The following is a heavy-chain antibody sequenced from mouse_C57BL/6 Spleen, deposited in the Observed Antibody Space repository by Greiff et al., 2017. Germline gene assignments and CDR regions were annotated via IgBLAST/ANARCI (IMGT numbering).Heavy chain of an antibody. D-gene: IGHD2-3*01. J-gene: IGHJ1*03. CDR1: GYAFSSSW. CDR3: ARALIYDGYYEGWYFDV. Sequence: QVQLQQSGPELVKPGASVKISCKASGYAFSSSWMNWVKQRPGKGLEWIGRIYPGDGDTNYNGKFKGKATLTADKSSSTAYMQLSSLTSEDSAVYVCARALIYDGYYEGWYFDVWGTGTTVTVSS. V-gene: IGHV1-82*01. CDR2: IYPGDGDT.